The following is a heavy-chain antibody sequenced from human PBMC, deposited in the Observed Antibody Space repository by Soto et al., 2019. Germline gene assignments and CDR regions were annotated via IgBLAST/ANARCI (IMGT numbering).Heavy chain of an antibody. CDR2: IWYDGSNK. CDR1: GFTFSSYG. D-gene: IGHD6-19*01. CDR3: ARDRYSSGWYDLDY. Sequence: QVQLVESGGGVVQPGRSLRLSCAASGFTFSSYGMHWVPQAPGKGLEWVAVIWYDGSNKYYADSVKGRFTISRDNSKNTLYLQMNSLRVEDTAVYYCARDRYSSGWYDLDYWGQGTLVTVSS. J-gene: IGHJ4*02. V-gene: IGHV3-33*01.